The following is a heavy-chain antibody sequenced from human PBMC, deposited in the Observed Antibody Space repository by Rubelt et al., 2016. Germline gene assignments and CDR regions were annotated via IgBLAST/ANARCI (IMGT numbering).Heavy chain of an antibody. J-gene: IGHJ6*02. CDR1: GGSFSGYY. CDR3: ARALGSGVYYYYYGMDV. D-gene: IGHD3-10*01. Sequence: QVQLQQWGAGLLKPSETLSLTCAVYGGSFSGYYWSWIRQPPGTGLEWIGEINHSGSTNYNPSLKSRVTIAVDTSKNQFSRKLSSVTAADTAVYYCARALGSGVYYYYYGMDVWGQGTTVTVSS. V-gene: IGHV4-34*01. CDR2: INHSGST.